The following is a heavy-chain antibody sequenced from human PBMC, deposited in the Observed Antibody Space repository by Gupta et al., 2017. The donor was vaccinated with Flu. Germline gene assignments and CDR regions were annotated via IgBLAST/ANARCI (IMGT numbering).Heavy chain of an antibody. CDR1: A. J-gene: IGHJ6*03. Sequence: AMSWVRQAPGKGLEWVSSISGSRGTTYYADSVKGRFTISRDNSKNTLYLQVKSLRAEDTALYYCAKEMEGSGASWNYYMDVWGKGTTVTVSS. V-gene: IGHV3-23*01. D-gene: IGHD2-15*01. CDR3: AKEMEGSGASWNYYMDV. CDR2: ISGSRGTT.